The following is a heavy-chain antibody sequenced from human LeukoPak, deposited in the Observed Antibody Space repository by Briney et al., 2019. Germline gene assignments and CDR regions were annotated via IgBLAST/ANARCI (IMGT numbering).Heavy chain of an antibody. J-gene: IGHJ2*01. CDR3: ASQTIFGVVTHNWYFDL. CDR2: IYFSGST. Sequence: KCSDTLSPTWILSAGSVSSCYCSWVRQTRGEGLEWIGYIYFSGSTNCNPSVECRVTISVHTSKNQFSLKLSSVTAADTAVYYCASQTIFGVVTHNWYFDLWGQGTLVTVSS. V-gene: IGHV4-59*02. CDR1: AGSVSSCY. D-gene: IGHD3-3*01.